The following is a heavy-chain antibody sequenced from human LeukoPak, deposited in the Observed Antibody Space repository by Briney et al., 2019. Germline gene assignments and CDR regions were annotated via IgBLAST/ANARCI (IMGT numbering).Heavy chain of an antibody. V-gene: IGHV1-2*02. CDR2: INPNSGGT. Sequence: ASVKVSCKASGYTFTGYYMHWVRQAPGQGLEWMGWINPNSGGTSYAQKFQGRVTMTRDTSISTAYMELSRLRSDDTAVYYCARGGIQQWLDQYYFDYWGQGTLVTVSS. CDR3: ARGGIQQWLDQYYFDY. CDR1: GYTFTGYY. D-gene: IGHD6-19*01. J-gene: IGHJ4*02.